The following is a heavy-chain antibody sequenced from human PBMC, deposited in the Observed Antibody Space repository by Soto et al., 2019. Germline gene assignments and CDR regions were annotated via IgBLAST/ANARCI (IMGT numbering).Heavy chain of an antibody. V-gene: IGHV3-21*01. Sequence: GGSLRLSCAASGFTFSSYSMNWVRQAPGKGLEWVSSISSSSSYIYYADSVKGRFTISRDNAKNSLYLQMNSLRAEDTAVYYCARVKSPYNWNDINYWGQGTLVTVS. J-gene: IGHJ4*02. D-gene: IGHD1-20*01. CDR2: ISSSSSYI. CDR1: GFTFSSYS. CDR3: ARVKSPYNWNDINY.